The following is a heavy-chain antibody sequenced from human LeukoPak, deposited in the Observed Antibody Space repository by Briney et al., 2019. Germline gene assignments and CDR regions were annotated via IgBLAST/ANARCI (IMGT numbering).Heavy chain of an antibody. V-gene: IGHV3-53*01. CDR1: GFIVSFNY. D-gene: IGHD4-23*01. Sequence: GGSLRLSCAASGFIVSFNYMSWVRQAPGKGLEWVSVIYHGGGTYYADSVRGRFTISRDDSKNTLFLHMDSLKVDETAMYYCARAYYGGNPHQGAVFDYWGRGTLVTVSS. CDR3: ARAYYGGNPHQGAVFDY. CDR2: IYHGGGT. J-gene: IGHJ4*02.